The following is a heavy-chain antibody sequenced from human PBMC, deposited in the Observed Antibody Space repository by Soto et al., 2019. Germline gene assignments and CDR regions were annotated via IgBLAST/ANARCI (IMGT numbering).Heavy chain of an antibody. Sequence: SEILSLTCTVSGGSISSYYLSWIRQPPGKGLEWIGYIYYSGSTNYNPSLKSRVTISVDTSKNQFSLKLSSVTAADTAVYYCARERSGAHDAFDIWGQGTMVTVSS. CDR3: ARERSGAHDAFDI. J-gene: IGHJ3*02. V-gene: IGHV4-59*01. CDR1: GGSISSYY. D-gene: IGHD1-26*01. CDR2: IYYSGST.